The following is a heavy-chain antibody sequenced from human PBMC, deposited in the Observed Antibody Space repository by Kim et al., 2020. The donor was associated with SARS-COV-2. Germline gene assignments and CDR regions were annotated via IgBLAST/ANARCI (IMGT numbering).Heavy chain of an antibody. Sequence: SETLSLTCTVSGGSISSGGYYWSWIRQHPGKGLEWIGCIYYSGSTYYNPSLKSRVTISVDTSKNQFSLKLSSVTAADTAVYYCARVRGVVVPAAVLYYYYYMDVWGKGTTVTVSS. CDR1: GGSISSGGYY. CDR3: ARVRGVVVPAAVLYYYYYMDV. J-gene: IGHJ6*03. CDR2: IYYSGST. D-gene: IGHD2-2*01. V-gene: IGHV4-31*03.